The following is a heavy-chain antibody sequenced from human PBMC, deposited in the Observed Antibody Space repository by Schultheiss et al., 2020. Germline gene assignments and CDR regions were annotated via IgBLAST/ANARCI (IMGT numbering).Heavy chain of an antibody. CDR2: INPNSGGT. V-gene: IGHV1-2*02. CDR1: GYTFTGYY. D-gene: IGHD2-15*01. J-gene: IGHJ4*02. CDR3: ARSIVVVVAATPSGYYFDY. Sequence: ASGKVSCKASGYTFTGYYMHWVRQAPGQGLEWMGWINPNSGGTNYAQKFQGRVTMTRDTSISTAYMELSRLRSDDTAVYYCARSIVVVVAATPSGYYFDYWGQGTLVTVSS.